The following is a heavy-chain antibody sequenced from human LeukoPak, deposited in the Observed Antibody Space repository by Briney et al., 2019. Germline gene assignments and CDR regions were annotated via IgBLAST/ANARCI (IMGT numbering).Heavy chain of an antibody. Sequence: SETLSLTCGVDGGSVSGYYWSWIRQSPGKGLEWIGEVNHRGTANYNPSLRRRATISVDTSKNQFSLKLSSVTAADTAVYYCAREKQQLVEPPYYYYYYMDVWGKGTTVTISS. CDR2: VNHRGTA. V-gene: IGHV4-34*01. D-gene: IGHD6-13*01. CDR3: AREKQQLVEPPYYYYYYMDV. CDR1: GGSVSGYY. J-gene: IGHJ6*03.